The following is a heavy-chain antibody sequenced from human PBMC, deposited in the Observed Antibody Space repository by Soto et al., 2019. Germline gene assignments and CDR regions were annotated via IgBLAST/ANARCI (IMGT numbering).Heavy chain of an antibody. CDR1: GDSVSSSSAA. CDR2: AYYRSKWYY. J-gene: IGHJ4*02. V-gene: IGHV6-1*01. CDR3: PRGATDGPSTFFDY. Sequence: SQTLSLTCAISGDSVSSSSAAWNWIRQSPSRGLEWLGRAYYRSKWYYDYAVSFKGRITIIPDTSKNQFSLQLKSVTPDDTAVYYCPRGATDGPSTFFDYWGQGTQVTVSS. D-gene: IGHD2-8*01.